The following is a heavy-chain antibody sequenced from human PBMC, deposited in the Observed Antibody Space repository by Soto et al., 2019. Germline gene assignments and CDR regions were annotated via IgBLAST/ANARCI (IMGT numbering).Heavy chain of an antibody. CDR2: ISSSSSTI. V-gene: IGHV3-48*01. D-gene: IGHD2-2*01. J-gene: IGHJ5*02. CDR1: GFTFSSYS. Sequence: PGGSLRLSCAASGFTFSSYSMNWVRQAPGKGLEWVSYISSSSSTIYYADSVKGRFTISRDNAKNSLYLQMNSLRAEDTAVYYCARGRGAYCSSTSRYSVPKTHKTRNDWFDPWGQGTLVTVSS. CDR3: ARGRGAYCSSTSRYSVPKTHKTRNDWFDP.